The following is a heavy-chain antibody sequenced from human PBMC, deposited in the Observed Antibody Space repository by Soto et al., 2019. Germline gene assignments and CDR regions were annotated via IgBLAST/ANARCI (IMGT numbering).Heavy chain of an antibody. CDR1: GGSVSSGSYY. V-gene: IGHV4-61*01. Sequence: PSETLSLTCTASGGSVSSGSYYWSWIRQPPGKGLEWIGYIYYSGSTNYNPSIKSRVTTTVNTSKKQYSLKLSSWTAAATAVYYGGNQLHDYGWRNALDIWGQGTMVTVSS. CDR2: IYYSGST. J-gene: IGHJ3*02. CDR3: GNQLHDYGWRNALDI. D-gene: IGHD4-17*01.